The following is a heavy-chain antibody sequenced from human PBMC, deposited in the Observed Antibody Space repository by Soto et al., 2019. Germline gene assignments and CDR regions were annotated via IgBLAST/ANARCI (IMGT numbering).Heavy chain of an antibody. Sequence: PGGSLRLSCAASGFTFSSYAMHWVRQAPGKGLEWVAVISYDGSNKYYADSVKGRFTISRDNSKNTLYLQMNSLRAEDTAVYYCSYCSSTSCSRGYYYYGMDVWGQGTTVTVSS. CDR3: SYCSSTSCSRGYYYYGMDV. D-gene: IGHD2-2*01. J-gene: IGHJ6*02. CDR2: ISYDGSNK. V-gene: IGHV3-30-3*01. CDR1: GFTFSSYA.